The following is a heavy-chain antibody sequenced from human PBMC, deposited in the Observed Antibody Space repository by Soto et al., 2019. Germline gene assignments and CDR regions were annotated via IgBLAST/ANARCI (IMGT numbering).Heavy chain of an antibody. V-gene: IGHV4-34*01. CDR2: INHSGST. CDR3: ARVESRYGMDV. CDR1: GGSFSGYY. Sequence: QVQLQQWGAGLLKPSETLSLTCAVYGGSFSGYYWSWIRQPPGKGLEWIGEINHSGSTNYNPSLKGRVTISGDPAKNQFSLKLSSVTAADTAVYYCARVESRYGMDVWGQGTTVTVSS. J-gene: IGHJ6*02.